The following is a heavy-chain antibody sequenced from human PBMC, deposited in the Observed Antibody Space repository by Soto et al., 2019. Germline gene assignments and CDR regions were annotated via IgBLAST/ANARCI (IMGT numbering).Heavy chain of an antibody. CDR2: MYNTGST. J-gene: IGHJ6*02. D-gene: IGHD2-21*02. CDR3: ARDLWGYCGTDCYPLDV. Sequence: TETLSLTCTVSGGSISSYYWSWVRQAPGKGLEWIGYMYNTGSTVYNPSFKSRVTISVDTSKNQFSLKLNSVTAADTAVYYCARDLWGYCGTDCYPLDVWGQGTTVTV. V-gene: IGHV4-59*01. CDR1: GGSISSYY.